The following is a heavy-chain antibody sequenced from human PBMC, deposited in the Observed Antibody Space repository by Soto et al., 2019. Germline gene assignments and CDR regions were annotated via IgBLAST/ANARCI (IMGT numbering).Heavy chain of an antibody. J-gene: IGHJ4*02. CDR1: GFTFSSYA. Sequence: GGSLRLSCAASGFTFSSYAMSWVRQAPGKGLECVSAISVSGGSTYYAASVKDRFTISXXXSXXTXXLXXNXXSAXDTAVYYCAKKDTAMVPEYWGQGTLVTVSS. V-gene: IGHV3-23*01. D-gene: IGHD5-18*01. CDR3: AKKDTAMVPEY. CDR2: ISVSGGST.